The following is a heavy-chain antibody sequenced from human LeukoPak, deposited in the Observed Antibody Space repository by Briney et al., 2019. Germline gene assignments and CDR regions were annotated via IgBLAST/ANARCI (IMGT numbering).Heavy chain of an antibody. CDR3: AKVRAVGPTYFDY. V-gene: IGHV3-23*01. Sequence: GGSLRLSCAASGFTFSSYAMSWVRQAPGKGLEWVSTISGSDYSTYYADSVKGRFTISRDNSKNTLYLQMNSLRAEDTAVYYCAKVRAVGPTYFDYWGQGTLVTVSS. CDR1: GFTFSSYA. CDR2: ISGSDYST. J-gene: IGHJ4*02.